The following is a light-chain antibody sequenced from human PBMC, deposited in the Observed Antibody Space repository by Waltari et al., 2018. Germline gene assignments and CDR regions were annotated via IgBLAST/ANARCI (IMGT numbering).Light chain of an antibody. J-gene: IGKJ3*01. V-gene: IGKV1-39*01. CDR2: AAS. CDR3: QQSYTTPIT. Sequence: TCRASQSISTYLNWYQQKPGKAPKLLIYAASSLQSGVPSRFSGSGSGTDFTLTISSLQPEDFATYYCQQSYTTPITFGPGTKVDFK. CDR1: QSISTY.